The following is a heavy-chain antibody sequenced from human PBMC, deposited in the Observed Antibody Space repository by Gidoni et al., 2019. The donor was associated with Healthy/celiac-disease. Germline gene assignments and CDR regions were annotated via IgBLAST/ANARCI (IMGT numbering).Heavy chain of an antibody. CDR3: ARTVDIVATEEYYYGMDV. CDR1: GGTFSSYD. Sequence: QVQLVQSGAEVKKPGASVKVSGKASGGTFSSYDISWVRQAPGQGLEWLGGIIPIFGTAHYAQKFQGRVTITADESTSTAYMELSSLRSEDTAVYYCARTVDIVATEEYYYGMDVWGQGTTVTVSS. D-gene: IGHD5-12*01. J-gene: IGHJ6*02. CDR2: IIPIFGTA. V-gene: IGHV1-69*01.